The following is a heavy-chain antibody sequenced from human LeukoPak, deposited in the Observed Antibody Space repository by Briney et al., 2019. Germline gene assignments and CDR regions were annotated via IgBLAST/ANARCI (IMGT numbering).Heavy chain of an antibody. CDR2: ISYDGSNK. Sequence: PGGSLRLSCAASGFTFSSYAMHWVRQAPGKGLEWVAVISYDGSNKYYADSVKGRFTISRDNSKNTLYLQMNSLRAEDTAVYYCAREAGDKSLDWWGQGTLVTVSS. CDR1: GFTFSSYA. J-gene: IGHJ4*02. D-gene: IGHD3/OR15-3a*01. CDR3: AREAGDKSLDW. V-gene: IGHV3-30-3*01.